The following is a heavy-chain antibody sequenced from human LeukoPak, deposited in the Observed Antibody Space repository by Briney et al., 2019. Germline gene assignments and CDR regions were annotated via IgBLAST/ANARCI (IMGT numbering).Heavy chain of an antibody. D-gene: IGHD1-26*01. CDR2: IVVGSGNT. J-gene: IGHJ6*02. CDR3: AAASGSYQWNGMDV. CDR1: GFTFTSSA. Sequence: VASVKVSCKASGFTFTSSAMQWVRQARGQRLEWIGWIVVGSGNTNYAQKFQERVTITRDMSTSTAYMELSSLRSEDTAVYYCAAASGSYQWNGMDVWGQGTTVTVSS. V-gene: IGHV1-58*02.